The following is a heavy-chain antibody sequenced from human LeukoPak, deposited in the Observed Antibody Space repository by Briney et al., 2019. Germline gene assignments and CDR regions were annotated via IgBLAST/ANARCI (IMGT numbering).Heavy chain of an antibody. CDR3: VKNWRVTGPD. V-gene: IGHV3-23*01. J-gene: IGHJ1*01. CDR1: GFMFSTYA. CDR2: ISGSGGTT. D-gene: IGHD1-1*01. Sequence: PGGSLRLSCAASGFMFSTYAMSWVRQAPGKGLEWVSAISGSGGTTYYADPVKGRYTISRDNSKNTLYLQMNSLRAEDTAVYYCVKNWRVTGPDWGQGTLVTVSS.